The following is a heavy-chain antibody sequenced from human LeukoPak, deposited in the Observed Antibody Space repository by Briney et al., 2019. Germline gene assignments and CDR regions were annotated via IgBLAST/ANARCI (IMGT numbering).Heavy chain of an antibody. CDR2: ISGSGGST. J-gene: IGHJ4*02. CDR3: AGSSGWPYYFDY. Sequence: HAGGSLRLSCAASGFTFSSYAMSWVRQAPGKGLEWVSAISGSGGSTYYADSVKGRFTISRDNSKNTLYLQMNSLRAEDTAVYYCAGSSGWPYYFDYWGQGTLVTVSS. D-gene: IGHD6-19*01. CDR1: GFTFSSYA. V-gene: IGHV3-23*01.